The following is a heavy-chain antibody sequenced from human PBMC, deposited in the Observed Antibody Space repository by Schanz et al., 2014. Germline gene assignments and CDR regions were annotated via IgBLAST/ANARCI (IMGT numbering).Heavy chain of an antibody. CDR3: AKNYGATGYTWFDH. J-gene: IGHJ5*02. CDR2: IRYDGSER. D-gene: IGHD4-17*01. Sequence: QVQLVESGGGVVQPGGSLRLSCAASGFTFSSYGMHWVRQAPGKGLEWVTFIRYDGSERYYADSLKGRFSVSRNNSKNTLNRQRNNLRTEDTSVYDYAKNYGATGYTWFDHWGQGTLVTVSS. V-gene: IGHV3-30*02. CDR1: GFTFSSYG.